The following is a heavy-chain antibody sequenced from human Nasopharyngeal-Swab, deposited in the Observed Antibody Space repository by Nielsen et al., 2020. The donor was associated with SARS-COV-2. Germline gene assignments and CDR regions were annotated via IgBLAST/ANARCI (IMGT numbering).Heavy chain of an antibody. CDR2: ISSSSTFI. CDR3: ARDLSKDDNWFGP. V-gene: IGHV3-21*06. J-gene: IGHJ5*02. CDR1: GFTFSRYN. Sequence: GGSLRLSCAAFGFTFSRYNMKWVRQAPGKGLEWVSSISSSSTFIYYADSVKGRFTISRDNAKNSLYLQMNSLRAEDTAVYYCARDLSKDDNWFGPWGQGTLVTVSS.